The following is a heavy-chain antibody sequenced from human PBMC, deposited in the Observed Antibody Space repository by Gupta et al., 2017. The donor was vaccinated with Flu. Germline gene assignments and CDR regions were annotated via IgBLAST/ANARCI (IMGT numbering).Heavy chain of an antibody. V-gene: IGHV3-23*01. CDR3: AKGKLPYGEVYFDY. Sequence: EVQLLESGGGLAQPGGSLRLSCAASGFTFSSYAMIWVRQAPGKGLEWVSAISGSGDSTYYADSVKGRFTISRDNSKNTLYLQMNSLRVEDTAVYYCAKGKLPYGEVYFDYWGQGTLVTVSS. D-gene: IGHD3-10*01. J-gene: IGHJ4*02. CDR2: ISGSGDST. CDR1: GFTFSSYA.